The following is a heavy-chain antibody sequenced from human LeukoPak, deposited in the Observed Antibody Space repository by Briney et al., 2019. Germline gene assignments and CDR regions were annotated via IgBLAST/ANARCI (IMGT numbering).Heavy chain of an antibody. CDR3: TRGDGSPNWYFDL. V-gene: IGHV3-53*04. J-gene: IGHJ2*01. D-gene: IGHD5-24*01. Sequence: GGSLRLSCAASGFSVRDDYMSWVRQAPGKGLEWVSLMYSGGSTYYADSVKGRFVMSRLSSKNTLFLQINSLRTDDTAVYYCTRGDGSPNWYFDLWGRGTLVTVSS. CDR2: MYSGGST. CDR1: GFSVRDDY.